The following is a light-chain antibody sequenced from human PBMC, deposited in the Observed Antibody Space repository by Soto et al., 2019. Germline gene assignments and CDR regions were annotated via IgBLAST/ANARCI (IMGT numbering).Light chain of an antibody. J-gene: IGKJ3*01. CDR1: QSIRNY. V-gene: IGKV3-11*01. Sequence: EIVLTQSPATLSLSPGERATLSCRASQSIRNYLAWYQQKPGQAPRLLIYDASNRAAGIPARFSGSGSGTDFTLTISSLAPEDFALSYCQQRSSWPRVTFGHGNTVDIK. CDR2: DAS. CDR3: QQRSSWPRVT.